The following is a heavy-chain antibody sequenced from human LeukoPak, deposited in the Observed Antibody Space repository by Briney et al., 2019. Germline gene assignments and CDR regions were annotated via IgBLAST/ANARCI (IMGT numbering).Heavy chain of an antibody. J-gene: IGHJ4*02. D-gene: IGHD1-26*01. CDR1: GGSISSYY. CDR3: ARDMTYTGSYSPFDY. V-gene: IGHV4-59*01. CDR2: IYYSGST. Sequence: SETLSLTCTVSGGSISSYYWSWIRQPPGKGLEWIGYIYYSGSTNYNPSLKSRITISVDTSKNQFSLKPSSVTAADTAVYYCARDMTYTGSYSPFDYWGQGTLVTVSS.